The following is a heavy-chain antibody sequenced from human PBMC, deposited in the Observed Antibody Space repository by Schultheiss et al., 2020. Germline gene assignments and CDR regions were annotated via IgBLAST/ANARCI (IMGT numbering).Heavy chain of an antibody. V-gene: IGHV4-34*01. D-gene: IGHD4-11*01. J-gene: IGHJ6*02. Sequence: SPTLSLTCAVYGGSFSGYYWGWIRQPPGKGLEWIGEINHSGSTNYNPSLKSRVTISVDTSKNQFSLKLSSVTAADTAVYYCARRALQGYYYYGMDVWGQGTTVT. CDR2: INHSGST. CDR3: ARRALQGYYYYGMDV. CDR1: GGSFSGYY.